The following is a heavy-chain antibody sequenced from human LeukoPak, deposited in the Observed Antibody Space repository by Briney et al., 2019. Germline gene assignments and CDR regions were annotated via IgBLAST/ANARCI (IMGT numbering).Heavy chain of an antibody. J-gene: IGHJ4*02. CDR1: GFTFSDSG. D-gene: IGHD4-17*01. CDR3: AKEGTDYGDYPYFFDY. CDR2: ISFDGSRR. V-gene: IGHV3-30*18. Sequence: GGSLRLSCAASGFTFSDSGMHWVRQAPGKGLEWVAIISFDGSRRFYADSVRGRFTVSRDNSKNTLFLQMDSLSADDTGVYYCAKEGTDYGDYPYFFDYWGQGTLVPSPQ.